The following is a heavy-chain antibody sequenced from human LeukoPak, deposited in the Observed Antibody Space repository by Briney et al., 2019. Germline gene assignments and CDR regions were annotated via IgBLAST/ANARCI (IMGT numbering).Heavy chain of an antibody. CDR2: ISHTGST. CDR1: GGSISSYY. Sequence: PSETLSLTCTVSGGSISSYYWSWIRQPPGKGLEWIGYISHTGSTNYNPSLKSRLTIAVDTSKNQFSLNLSYVTAADTAVYSCARITEWNDFDYWGQGILVTVSS. CDR3: ARITEWNDFDY. J-gene: IGHJ4*02. D-gene: IGHD1-1*01. V-gene: IGHV4-59*01.